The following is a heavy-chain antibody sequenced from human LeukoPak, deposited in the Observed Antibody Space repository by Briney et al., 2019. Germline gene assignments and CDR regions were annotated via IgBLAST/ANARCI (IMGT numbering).Heavy chain of an antibody. Sequence: ASVKVSCKASGYTFTSYYMHWVRQAPGQGLEWMGIINPSGGSTSYAQKFQGRVTMTRDMSTSTVYMELSSLRSEYTAVYYCARDRLSYYDSSGYLPPRYAFDIWGQGTMVTVSS. CDR1: GYTFTSYY. D-gene: IGHD3-22*01. V-gene: IGHV1-46*01. CDR3: ARDRLSYYDSSGYLPPRYAFDI. CDR2: INPSGGST. J-gene: IGHJ3*02.